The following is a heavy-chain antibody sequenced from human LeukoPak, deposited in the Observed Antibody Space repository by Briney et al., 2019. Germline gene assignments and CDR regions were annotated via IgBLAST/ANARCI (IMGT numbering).Heavy chain of an antibody. CDR2: ISYSSSYI. CDR3: ARGHYDILTRIDY. Sequence: GGSLRLSCAASGFTFNNYSMNWVRQAPGKGLEWVSSISYSSSYIYYGDSVKGRFTISRDNAKNSLYLQMSSLRVEDTAVYYCARGHYDILTRIDYWGQGTLVTVSS. D-gene: IGHD3-9*01. CDR1: GFTFNNYS. V-gene: IGHV3-21*01. J-gene: IGHJ4*02.